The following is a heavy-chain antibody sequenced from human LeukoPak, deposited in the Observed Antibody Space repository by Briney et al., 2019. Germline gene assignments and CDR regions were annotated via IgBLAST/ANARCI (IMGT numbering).Heavy chain of an antibody. J-gene: IGHJ4*02. D-gene: IGHD2-2*02. Sequence: GESLKISCTGSGYRFTSYWIGWVRQMPGKGLEWMGIIYPDDSDTRYNPSFQGQVTISADKSISTAYLQWSSLKASDTAVYYCAIAGNSNTNRYRCFAYWGQGTLDTVSS. CDR2: IYPDDSDT. CDR1: GYRFTSYW. V-gene: IGHV5-51*01. CDR3: AIAGNSNTNRYRCFAY.